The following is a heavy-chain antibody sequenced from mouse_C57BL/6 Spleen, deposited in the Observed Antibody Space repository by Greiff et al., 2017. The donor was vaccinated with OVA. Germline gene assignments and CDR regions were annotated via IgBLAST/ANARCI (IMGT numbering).Heavy chain of an antibody. CDR2: INPSSGYT. CDR1: GYTFTSYW. CDR3: ERREEDEGAMDD. J-gene: IGHJ4*01. Sequence: QVQLQQSGAELAKPGASVKLSCKASGYTFTSYWMHWVKQRPGQGLEWIGYINPSSGYTKYNQKVKDQATLTADKSSSTAYMQLRRLTYEDYAVKCCERREEDEGAMDDWGKGTSVTVSS. V-gene: IGHV1-7*01.